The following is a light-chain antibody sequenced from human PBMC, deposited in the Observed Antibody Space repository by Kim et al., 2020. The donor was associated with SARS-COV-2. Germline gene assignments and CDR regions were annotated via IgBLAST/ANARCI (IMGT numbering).Light chain of an antibody. CDR1: SLRTYY. CDR2: GQD. Sequence: SVALGQTVRITCQGDSLRTYYASWYQQRPGQAPVLVIYGQDSRPSGIPDRFSGSTSGNTASLTITGAQAEYEADYYCHSRDSSGGVFGGGTQLTVL. V-gene: IGLV3-19*01. J-gene: IGLJ3*02. CDR3: HSRDSSGGV.